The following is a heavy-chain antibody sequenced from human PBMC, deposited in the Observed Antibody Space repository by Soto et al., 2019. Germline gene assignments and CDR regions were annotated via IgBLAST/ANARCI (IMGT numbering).Heavy chain of an antibody. CDR3: ARDSQYYDFWSGYNNYMDV. CDR2: ISAYNGNT. CDR1: GYTFTSYG. Sequence: ASVKVSCKASGYTFTSYGISWVRQAPGQGLEWMGWISAYNGNTNYAQKLQGRVTMTTDTSTSTAYMELRSLRSDDTAVYYCARDSQYYDFWSGYNNYMDVWGKGTTVTVSS. D-gene: IGHD3-3*01. V-gene: IGHV1-18*01. J-gene: IGHJ6*03.